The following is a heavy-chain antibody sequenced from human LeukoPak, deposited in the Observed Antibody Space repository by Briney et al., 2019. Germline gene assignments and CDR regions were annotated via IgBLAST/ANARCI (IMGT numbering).Heavy chain of an antibody. CDR2: VNSGGST. V-gene: IGHV3-23*01. J-gene: IGHJ3*02. CDR3: AKQGPTHYNTFDI. CDR1: GFTFTSNS. Sequence: PGGSLRLSCAASGFTFTSNSMSWVRQAPGKGLEWVSAVNSGGSTYFADSVKGRFTISRDNSQNTLFLQMNSLRAEDTAIYYCAKQGPTHYNTFDIWGQGTMVIVSS. D-gene: IGHD5-24*01.